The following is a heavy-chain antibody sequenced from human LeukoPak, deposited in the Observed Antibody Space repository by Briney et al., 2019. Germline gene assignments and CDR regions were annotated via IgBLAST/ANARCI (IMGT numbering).Heavy chain of an antibody. D-gene: IGHD5-12*01. CDR3: VRGFSGYNYYFDY. CDR2: ITWDAGST. V-gene: IGHV3-43*01. CDR1: GFTFSSYW. Sequence: GGSLRLSCAASGFTFSSYWMSWVRQAPGKGLEWVSLITWDAGSTYYADSVKGRFTISRDNSKNSLYLQMNSLTTEDTALYYCVRGFSGYNYYFDYWGQGTQVTVSS. J-gene: IGHJ4*02.